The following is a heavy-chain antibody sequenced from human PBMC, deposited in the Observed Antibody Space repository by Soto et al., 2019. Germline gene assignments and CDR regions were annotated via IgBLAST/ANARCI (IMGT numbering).Heavy chain of an antibody. J-gene: IGHJ6*02. D-gene: IGHD2-21*01. CDR3: ARVISSRYYYYGMDV. V-gene: IGHV1-2*02. CDR1: GYTFTGYY. CDR2: TNPNSGGT. Sequence: GASVKVSCKASGYTFTGYYMHWVRQAPGQGLEWMGWTNPNSGGTNYAQKFQGRVTMTRDTSISTAYIELSRLRSDDTAVYYCARVISSRYYYYGMDVWGQGTTVTVSS.